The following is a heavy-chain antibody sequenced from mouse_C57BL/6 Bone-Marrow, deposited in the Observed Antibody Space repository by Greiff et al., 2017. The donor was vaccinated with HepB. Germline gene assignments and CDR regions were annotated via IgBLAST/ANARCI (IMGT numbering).Heavy chain of an antibody. J-gene: IGHJ1*03. CDR3: AREGYYDYSYWYFDV. CDR2: IHPNSGST. CDR1: GYTFTSYW. D-gene: IGHD2-4*01. Sequence: QVQLQQPGAELVKPGASVKSSCKASGYTFTSYWMHWVKQRPGQGLEWIGMIHPNSGSTNYNEKFKSKATLTVDKSSSTAYMQLSSLTSEDSAVYYWAREGYYDYSYWYFDVWGTGTTVTVSS. V-gene: IGHV1-64*01.